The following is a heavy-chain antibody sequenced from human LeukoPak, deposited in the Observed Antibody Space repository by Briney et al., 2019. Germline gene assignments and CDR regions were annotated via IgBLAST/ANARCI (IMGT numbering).Heavy chain of an antibody. D-gene: IGHD2-15*01. J-gene: IGHJ3*02. Sequence: ASVKVSCKASGFTFTSSAMQWVRQARGQRLEWIGWIVVGIGNTNYAQRFQERVTITRDMSTSTAYMELSSLRSEDTAVYYCAADSCSGGSCYYSTDAFDIWGQGTMVTVSS. CDR1: GFTFTSSA. CDR3: AADSCSGGSCYYSTDAFDI. V-gene: IGHV1-58*02. CDR2: IVVGIGNT.